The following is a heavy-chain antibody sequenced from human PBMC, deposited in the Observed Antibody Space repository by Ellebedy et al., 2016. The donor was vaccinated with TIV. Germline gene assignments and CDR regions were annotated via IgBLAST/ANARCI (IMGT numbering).Heavy chain of an antibody. J-gene: IGHJ4*02. CDR3: ATLYRGHFSSGLHY. V-gene: IGHV1-8*03. CDR2: MNPNSRNT. CDR1: GYKFTNYD. Sequence: ASVKVSCXASGYKFTNYDIHWVRQAPGQGLEWMGWMNPNSRNTGYAQKFQGRVTITADESTTTVYMDLSSLRSDDTAVYYCATLYRGHFSSGLHYWGQGTLVTVSS. D-gene: IGHD3-10*01.